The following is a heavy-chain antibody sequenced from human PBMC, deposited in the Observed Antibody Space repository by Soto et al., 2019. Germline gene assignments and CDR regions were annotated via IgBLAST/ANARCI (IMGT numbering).Heavy chain of an antibody. D-gene: IGHD3-10*01. CDR2: IYNGGST. J-gene: IGHJ6*02. CDR1: GGSISTVNYY. CDR3: ARDRTLYYYGSLSYYKPGGYYGMDV. Sequence: SETLSLTCTVSGGSISTVNYYWSWIRQPPDKGLEWIGHIYNGGSTYNNPSLKSRVTISVDTSKNQFSLKLSSVTPEDTAVYYCARDRTLYYYGSLSYYKPGGYYGMDVWGQGTTVTVSS. V-gene: IGHV4-30-4*01.